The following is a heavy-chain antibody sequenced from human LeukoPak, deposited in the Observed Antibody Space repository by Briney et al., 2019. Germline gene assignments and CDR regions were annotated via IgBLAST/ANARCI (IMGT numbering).Heavy chain of an antibody. D-gene: IGHD6-13*01. J-gene: IGHJ6*03. CDR3: ARGVAQQLKYYYYYMDV. V-gene: IGHV1-46*01. Sequence: GASVKVSCKASGYTFTSYYMHWVRQAPGQGLEWMGIINPSGGSTSYAQKFQGRVTMTRDTSTSTVYMELSSLRSEDTAVYYCARGVAQQLKYYYYYMDVWGKGTTVTVS. CDR2: INPSGGST. CDR1: GYTFTSYY.